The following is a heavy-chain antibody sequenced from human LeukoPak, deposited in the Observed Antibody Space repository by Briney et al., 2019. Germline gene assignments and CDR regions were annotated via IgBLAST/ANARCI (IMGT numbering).Heavy chain of an antibody. J-gene: IGHJ4*02. CDR2: IYSGGRT. V-gene: IGHV3-66*01. Sequence: GGSVRLSCAASGFTVRSNYMSWVRQAPGKGLEWVSIIYSGGRTYYTDSVRGRFIISRDISKNTLYLQMNSLRAEDTAVYYCARVGDCSRASCYAIDYWGQGTLVTVSS. D-gene: IGHD2-2*01. CDR1: GFTVRSNY. CDR3: ARVGDCSRASCYAIDY.